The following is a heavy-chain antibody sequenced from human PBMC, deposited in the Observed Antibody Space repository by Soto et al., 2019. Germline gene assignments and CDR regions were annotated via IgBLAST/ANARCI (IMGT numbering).Heavy chain of an antibody. CDR1: GGTFSSYA. J-gene: IGHJ6*02. CDR3: ARGNITIFGVVDYYYYYGMDV. V-gene: IGHV1-69*13. D-gene: IGHD3-3*01. CDR2: IIPIFGTA. Sequence: SVKVSCKASGGTFSSYAISWVRQAPGQGLGWMGGIIPIFGTANYAQKFQGRVTITADESTSTAYMELSSLRSEDTAVYYCARGNITIFGVVDYYYYYGMDVWGQGTTVTVSS.